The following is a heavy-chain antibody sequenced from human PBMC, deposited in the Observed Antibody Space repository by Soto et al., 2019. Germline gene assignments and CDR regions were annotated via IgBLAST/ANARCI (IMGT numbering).Heavy chain of an antibody. Sequence: GASVKVSCRALGFSFTSYYVHWVLQAPGQGLEWMGNINPSVGSTYYAQKFQGRVTLTGDTSTSTVYMELSSMTSDDTAVYYCAREFASGYYDTSGNNAFDFWGQGTMVTVSS. CDR2: INPSVGST. CDR3: AREFASGYYDTSGNNAFDF. J-gene: IGHJ3*01. CDR1: GFSFTSYY. D-gene: IGHD3-22*01. V-gene: IGHV1-46*01.